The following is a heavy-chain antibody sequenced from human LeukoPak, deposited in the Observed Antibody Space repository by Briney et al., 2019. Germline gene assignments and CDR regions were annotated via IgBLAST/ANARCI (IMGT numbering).Heavy chain of an antibody. CDR2: IYHTGST. CDR3: ARGPLRQQLVYKH. V-gene: IGHV4-59*01. Sequence: SETLSLTCTVSGGSISSYYWSWIRQPPGKGLEWIGYIYHTGSTSYSPSLKSRVTISADTSQNQFSLKLSSVTAADTAVYYCARGPLRQQLVYKHWGQGTLVTVSS. D-gene: IGHD6-13*01. J-gene: IGHJ4*02. CDR1: GGSISSYY.